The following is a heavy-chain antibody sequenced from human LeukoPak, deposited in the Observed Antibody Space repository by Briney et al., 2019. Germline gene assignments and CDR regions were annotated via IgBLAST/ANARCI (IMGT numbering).Heavy chain of an antibody. CDR1: GYSFTSYW. V-gene: IGHV5-51*01. J-gene: IGHJ3*02. D-gene: IGHD6-13*01. Sequence: GESLKISCKGSGYSFTSYWIGWVRQMPGKGLEWMGIIYPGDSDTRYSPSFQGQVTISADKSISTAYLQWSSLKASDTAMYYCAGPRDSSSWYDAFDIWGQGTMVTVSS. CDR3: AGPRDSSSWYDAFDI. CDR2: IYPGDSDT.